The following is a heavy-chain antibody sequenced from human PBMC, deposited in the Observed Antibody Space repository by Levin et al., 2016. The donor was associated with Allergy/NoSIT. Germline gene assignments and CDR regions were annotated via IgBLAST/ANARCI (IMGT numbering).Heavy chain of an antibody. J-gene: IGHJ3*02. V-gene: IGHV1-69*01. CDR3: ARSLGLTHHSNSDAFDI. CDR2: IIPIFGTA. D-gene: IGHD4-23*01. Sequence: WVRQAPGQGLEWMGGIIPIFGTANYAQKFQGRVTITADESTSTAYMELSSLRSEDTAVYYCARSLGLTHHSNSDAFDIWGQGTMVTVSS.